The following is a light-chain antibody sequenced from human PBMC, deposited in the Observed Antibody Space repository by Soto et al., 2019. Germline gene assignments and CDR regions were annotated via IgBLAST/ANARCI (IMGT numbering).Light chain of an antibody. CDR2: DVS. J-gene: IGLJ2*01. CDR3: SSYTTSSTLI. Sequence: QSVLTQPASVSGSPGQSITISCTGTSSVVGGYNYVSWYQQHPGKAPKLMIYDVSNRPSGVSNRFFGSKSGNTASLTISGLQAEDEADYYCSSYTTSSTLIFGGGTKLTVL. CDR1: SSVVGGYNY. V-gene: IGLV2-14*01.